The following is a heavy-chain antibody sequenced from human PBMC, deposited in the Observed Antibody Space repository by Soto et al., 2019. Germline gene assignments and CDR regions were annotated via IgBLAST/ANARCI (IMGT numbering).Heavy chain of an antibody. Sequence: QLQLQESGPGLVKPSETLSLTCTVSGGSISSSSYYWGWIRQPPGKGLEWIGSIYYRGSTYYNPSLKSRVTISVDTSKNQFSLKLNSVTAADTAVYYCGRDHPHYDYGIWGQGTMVTVSS. CDR1: GGSISSSSYY. V-gene: IGHV4-39*02. J-gene: IGHJ3*02. CDR3: GRDHPHYDYGI. D-gene: IGHD3-16*01. CDR2: IYYRGST.